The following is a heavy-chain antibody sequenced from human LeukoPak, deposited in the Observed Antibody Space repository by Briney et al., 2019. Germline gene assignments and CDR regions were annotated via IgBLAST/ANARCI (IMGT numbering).Heavy chain of an antibody. CDR2: ISYDGSNK. CDR1: GFTFSSYA. V-gene: IGHV3-30*04. CDR3: ARERYSGYDYYADY. Sequence: GRSLRLSCAASGFTFSSYAMHWVRQAPAKGLEWVAVISYDGSNKYYADSVKGRFTISRDNSKNTLYLQMNSLRAEDTAVYYCARERYSGYDYYADYWGQGTLVTVSS. D-gene: IGHD5-12*01. J-gene: IGHJ4*02.